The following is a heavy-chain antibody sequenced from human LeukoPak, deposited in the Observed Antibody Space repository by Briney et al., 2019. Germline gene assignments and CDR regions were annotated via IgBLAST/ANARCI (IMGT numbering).Heavy chain of an antibody. CDR2: IYSGGST. CDR1: GFTVSSNY. Sequence: PGGSLRLSCAASGFTVSSNYMSWVRQAPGKGLEWVSVIYSGGSTYYADSVKGRFTISRDNSKNTLYLQMNSLRAEDTAVYYCARTSSSWYSYSYYYMDVWGKGTTVTVSS. V-gene: IGHV3-53*01. J-gene: IGHJ6*03. D-gene: IGHD6-13*01. CDR3: ARTSSSWYSYSYYYMDV.